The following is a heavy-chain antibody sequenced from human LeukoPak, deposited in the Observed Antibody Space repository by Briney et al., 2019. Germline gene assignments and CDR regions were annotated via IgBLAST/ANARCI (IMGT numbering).Heavy chain of an antibody. CDR1: GFTFSSYA. J-gene: IGHJ5*02. D-gene: IGHD6-13*01. Sequence: RSGGSLRLSCAASGFTFSSYAMSWVRQAPGKGLEWVSAISGSGGSTYYADSVKGRFTISRDNSKNTLYLQMNSLRAEGTAVYYCARDLSGSSSWYAWGQGTLVTVSS. CDR2: ISGSGGST. CDR3: ARDLSGSSSWYA. V-gene: IGHV3-23*01.